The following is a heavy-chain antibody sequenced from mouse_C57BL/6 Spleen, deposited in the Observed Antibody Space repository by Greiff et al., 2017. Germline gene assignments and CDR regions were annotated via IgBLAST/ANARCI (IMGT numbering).Heavy chain of an antibody. J-gene: IGHJ3*01. CDR3: TRSDGYYVGNFFAY. D-gene: IGHD2-3*01. CDR2: IDPETGGT. Sequence: QVQLKESGAELVRPGASVTLSCKASGYTFTDYEMHWVKQTPVHGLEWIGAIDPETGGTAYNQKFKGKAILTADKSSSTAYMELRSLTSEDSAVYYCTRSDGYYVGNFFAYWGQGTLVTVSA. CDR1: GYTFTDYE. V-gene: IGHV1-15*01.